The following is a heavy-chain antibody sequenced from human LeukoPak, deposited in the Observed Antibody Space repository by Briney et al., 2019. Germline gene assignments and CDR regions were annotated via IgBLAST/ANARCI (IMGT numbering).Heavy chain of an antibody. Sequence: GGSLRLSCVASGFTFSSRDWMTWVRQAPGKGLEWVANIKQDGSEKNYVDSVKGRFTISRDNAKNSVDLQMNSLRVEDTAVYYCARSLGSSGYQDYWGQGTLVTVSS. J-gene: IGHJ4*02. CDR1: GFTFSSRDW. CDR3: ARSLGSSGYQDY. D-gene: IGHD3-22*01. V-gene: IGHV3-7*01. CDR2: IKQDGSEK.